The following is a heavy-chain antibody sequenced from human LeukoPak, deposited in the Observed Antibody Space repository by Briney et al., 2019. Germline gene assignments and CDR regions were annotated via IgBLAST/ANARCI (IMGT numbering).Heavy chain of an antibody. V-gene: IGHV3-11*04. D-gene: IGHD3-3*01. CDR2: ISSSGSTI. Sequence: GGSLRLSCAASGFTFSDYYMSWIRQAPGKGLEGVSYISSSGSTIYYADPVKGRFTISRDNAKNSLYLQMNSLRAEDTAVYYCARVMGGYDFWSGSPVDAFDIWGQGTMVTVSS. CDR1: GFTFSDYY. J-gene: IGHJ3*02. CDR3: ARVMGGYDFWSGSPVDAFDI.